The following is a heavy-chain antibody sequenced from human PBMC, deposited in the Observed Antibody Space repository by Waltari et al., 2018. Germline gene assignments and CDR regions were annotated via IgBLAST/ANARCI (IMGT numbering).Heavy chain of an antibody. CDR2: INPKSGYT. CDR3: ARDERGGSASYGARDYFAY. V-gene: IGHV1-2*02. CDR1: GYTFTDYY. Sequence: QVQLVQSGAEVKKPGASVKVSCKASGYTFTDYYMHWVRQAPGQGLEWMGWINPKSGYTNDAQKFQGRVTMTRDTSINIAYMELSRLRSDDTAVYYCARDERGGSASYGARDYFAYWGQGTLVTVSS. D-gene: IGHD1-26*01. J-gene: IGHJ4*02.